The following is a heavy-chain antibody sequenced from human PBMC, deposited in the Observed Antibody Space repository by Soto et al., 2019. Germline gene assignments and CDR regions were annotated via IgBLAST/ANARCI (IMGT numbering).Heavy chain of an antibody. CDR1: GGKITNHNYC. J-gene: IGHJ4*02. D-gene: IGHD4-17*01. Sequence: SETMCHRCTVSGGKITNHNYCWSWIRQSPGKGLEWIGHIYDSGTTYNNPSLKSRVTISLDTSKNQFSLKLDSVTAADTAIYYCARGLTTEKVDSWGQGILVTVSS. CDR2: IYDSGTT. CDR3: ARGLTTEKVDS. V-gene: IGHV4-30-4*01.